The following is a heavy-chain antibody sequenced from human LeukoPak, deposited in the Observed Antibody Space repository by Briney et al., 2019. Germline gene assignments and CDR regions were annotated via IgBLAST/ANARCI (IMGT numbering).Heavy chain of an antibody. Sequence: SETLSLTCAVYGGSFSGYYWSWIRQPPGKGLEWIGEINHSGSTNYNPSLKSRVTISVDTSKNQFSLKLSSVTAADTAVYYCAREYSSPRQKENYYYMDVWGKGTTVTVSS. V-gene: IGHV4-34*01. CDR2: INHSGST. CDR1: GGSFSGYY. J-gene: IGHJ6*03. D-gene: IGHD6-6*01. CDR3: AREYSSPRQKENYYYMDV.